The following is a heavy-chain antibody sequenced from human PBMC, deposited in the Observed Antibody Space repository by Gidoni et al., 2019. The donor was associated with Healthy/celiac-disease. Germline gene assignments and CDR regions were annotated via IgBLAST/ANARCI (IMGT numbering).Heavy chain of an antibody. V-gene: IGHV1-69*04. J-gene: IGHJ3*02. CDR3: ARSSGADLGLRYFDWLSSPDAFDI. CDR1: GGTFSSYA. CDR2: IIPILGIA. D-gene: IGHD3-9*01. Sequence: QVQLVQSGAEVKKPGSSVKVSCKASGGTFSSYAISWVRPAPGQGLEWMGRIIPILGIANYAQKFQGRVTITADKSTSTAYMELSSLRSEDTAVYYCARSSGADLGLRYFDWLSSPDAFDIWGQGTMVTVSS.